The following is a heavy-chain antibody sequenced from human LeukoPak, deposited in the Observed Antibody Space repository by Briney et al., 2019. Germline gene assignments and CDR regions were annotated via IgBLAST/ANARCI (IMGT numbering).Heavy chain of an antibody. CDR3: ARDSGPHYYDSSGYLNY. Sequence: PGGSLRLSCAASGFSFSSYGMHWVRQAPGKGLEWVAVIWYDGSNKYYADSVKGRFTISRDNSKNTLYLQMNSLRAEDTAVYYCARDSGPHYYDSSGYLNYWGQGTLVTVSS. D-gene: IGHD3-22*01. J-gene: IGHJ4*02. CDR1: GFSFSSYG. V-gene: IGHV3-33*01. CDR2: IWYDGSNK.